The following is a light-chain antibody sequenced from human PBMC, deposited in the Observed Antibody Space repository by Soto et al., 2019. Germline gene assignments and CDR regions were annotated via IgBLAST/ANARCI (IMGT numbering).Light chain of an antibody. V-gene: IGKV3-11*01. J-gene: IGKJ1*01. Sequence: EIVLTRSPATLSLSPGERVTLSCRASQSVSSYLAWYQQEPGQAPRLLIYDASKRATGIPARFSGSESGTDFTLTISSLEPEDFAVYYCQQRKTFGQGTKVDIK. CDR3: QQRKT. CDR2: DAS. CDR1: QSVSSY.